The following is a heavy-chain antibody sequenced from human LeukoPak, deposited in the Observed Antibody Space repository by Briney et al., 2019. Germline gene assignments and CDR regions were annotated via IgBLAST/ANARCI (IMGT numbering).Heavy chain of an antibody. CDR2: ISGSDDTT. CDR1: GFTFSNYA. CDR3: AKGLTPDY. Sequence: PGGSLRLSCAASGFTFSNYAMTWARQAPGKGLEWVSGISGSDDTTYYADSVKGRFTIPRDNAKNTVYLQMSSLRAEDTAVYYCAKGLTPDYWGQGTLVIVSS. D-gene: IGHD4/OR15-4a*01. J-gene: IGHJ4*02. V-gene: IGHV3-23*01.